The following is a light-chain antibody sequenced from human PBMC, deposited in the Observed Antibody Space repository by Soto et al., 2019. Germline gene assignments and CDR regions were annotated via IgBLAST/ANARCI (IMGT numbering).Light chain of an antibody. V-gene: IGKV1-5*01. Sequence: PMTRSPSPLSSSVGDRVTITCRASQSISSWLAWYQQKPGKAPKLLIYDASSLESGVPSRFSGSGSGTEFTLTISSLQPDDFATYYCQQYNTFCTFGQGAKVDIK. CDR2: DAS. J-gene: IGKJ1*01. CDR3: QQYNTFCT. CDR1: QSISSW.